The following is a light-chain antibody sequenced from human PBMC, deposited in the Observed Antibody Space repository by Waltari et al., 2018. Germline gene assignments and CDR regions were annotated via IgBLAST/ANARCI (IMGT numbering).Light chain of an antibody. CDR2: KAS. Sequence: DIQMTQSPSTLSASVGDSVTITCRASQSVSDWLAWYQQKPGQAPNLLIYKASNLYSGVASRFSGSGSETEFTLTISGLQPDDFATYYCQHYFVYPWTFGQGTRVGIK. CDR3: QHYFVYPWT. V-gene: IGKV1-5*03. J-gene: IGKJ1*01. CDR1: QSVSDW.